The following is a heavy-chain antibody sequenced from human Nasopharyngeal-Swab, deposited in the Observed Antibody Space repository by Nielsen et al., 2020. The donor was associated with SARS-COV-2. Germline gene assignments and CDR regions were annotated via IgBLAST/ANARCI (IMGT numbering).Heavy chain of an antibody. Sequence: GSLRLSCTVSGGSISSCSYYWGWIRQPPGKGLEWIGSIYYSGSTYYNPSLKSRVTISVDTSKNQFSLKLSSVTAADTAVYYCARGGYSSGWVVYWGQGTLVTVSS. D-gene: IGHD6-19*01. V-gene: IGHV4-39*07. J-gene: IGHJ4*02. CDR3: ARGGYSSGWVVY. CDR1: GGSISSCSYY. CDR2: IYYSGST.